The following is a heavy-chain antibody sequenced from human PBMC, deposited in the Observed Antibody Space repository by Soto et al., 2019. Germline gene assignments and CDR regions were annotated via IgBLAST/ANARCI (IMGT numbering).Heavy chain of an antibody. CDR2: ISSSSSYI. CDR1: GFTFSSYS. V-gene: IGHV3-21*01. CDR3: ARYSGYEPPDY. D-gene: IGHD5-12*01. J-gene: IGHJ4*02. Sequence: GSLRLSCASSGFTFSSYSMNWVLQAPGKGLEWVSSISSSSSYIYYADSVKGRFTISRDNAKNSLYLQMNSLRAEDTAVYYCARYSGYEPPDYWGQGTLVTVSS.